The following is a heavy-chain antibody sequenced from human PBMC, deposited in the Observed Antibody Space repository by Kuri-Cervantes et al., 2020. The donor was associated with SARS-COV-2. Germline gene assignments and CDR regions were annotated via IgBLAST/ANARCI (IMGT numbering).Heavy chain of an antibody. Sequence: GESLKISFAASGFTFSSYWMSWVRQAPGKGLEWVANIKQDGSEKYYVDSVKGRFTIPRDNAKNSLYLQMNSLRAEDMAVYYCARISYGDYGWNDYWGQGTLVTVSS. V-gene: IGHV3-7*03. J-gene: IGHJ4*02. D-gene: IGHD4-17*01. CDR1: GFTFSSYW. CDR2: IKQDGSEK. CDR3: ARISYGDYGWNDY.